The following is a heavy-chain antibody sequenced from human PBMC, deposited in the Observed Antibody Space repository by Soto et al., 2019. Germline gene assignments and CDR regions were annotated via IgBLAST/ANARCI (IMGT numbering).Heavy chain of an antibody. Sequence: QVQLVQSGAEVKKPGASVKVSCKASGYTFRNFGISWVRQAPGQGLEWLGWISTDNGNTKYAQNFHDSVTMTTDTATTTAYMELRSLRSDDTAVYYCTRDAKYYDILTGYFVNDYWGQGTLVTVSS. CDR3: TRDAKYYDILTGYFVNDY. J-gene: IGHJ4*02. V-gene: IGHV1-18*01. CDR1: GYTFRNFG. D-gene: IGHD3-9*01. CDR2: ISTDNGNT.